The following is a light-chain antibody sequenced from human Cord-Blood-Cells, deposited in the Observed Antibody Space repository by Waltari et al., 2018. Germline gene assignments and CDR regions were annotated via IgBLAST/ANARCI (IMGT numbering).Light chain of an antibody. CDR1: QGISSW. V-gene: IGKV1-12*01. CDR2: AAS. J-gene: IGKJ2*01. CDR3: QQANSFPYT. Sequence: ILMTHCPSSVRAPLGVRVSYTCRVSQGISSWLAWYQQKPGNAPKLLIYAASSLHSGVPSRFSGSGSLTDFTLTISSLQPEDFATYYCQQANSFPYTFGQGTKLEIK.